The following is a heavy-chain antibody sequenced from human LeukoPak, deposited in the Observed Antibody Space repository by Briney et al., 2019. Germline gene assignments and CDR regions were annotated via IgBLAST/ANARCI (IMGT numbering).Heavy chain of an antibody. CDR1: GFTFSSYA. CDR2: IKYDGSEK. J-gene: IGHJ4*02. Sequence: GGSLRLSCAASGFTFSSYAMSWVRQAPGKGPEWVATIKYDGSEKYYVDSVKGLFTISRDNAKNSLYLQTDSLRVEDTAVYYCVRGSSGWKGGDYWGQGTLVTVSS. CDR3: VRGSSGWKGGDY. D-gene: IGHD6-19*01. V-gene: IGHV3-7*01.